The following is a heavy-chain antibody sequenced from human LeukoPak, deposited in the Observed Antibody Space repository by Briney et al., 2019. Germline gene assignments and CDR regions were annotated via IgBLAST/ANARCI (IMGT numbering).Heavy chain of an antibody. V-gene: IGHV1-8*01. D-gene: IGHD6-13*01. J-gene: IGHJ4*02. Sequence: ASVKVSCKASGYTFTSYDINWVRQATGQGLEWMGWMNPNSGNTGYAQKFQGRVTMTRNTSISKAYMELSSLRSEDTAVYYCARDGSLSSSWPFDYWGQGTLVTVSS. CDR2: MNPNSGNT. CDR3: ARDGSLSSSWPFDY. CDR1: GYTFTSYD.